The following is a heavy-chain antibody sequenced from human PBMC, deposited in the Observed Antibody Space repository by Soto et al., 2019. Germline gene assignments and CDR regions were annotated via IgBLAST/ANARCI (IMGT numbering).Heavy chain of an antibody. J-gene: IGHJ3*02. CDR2: TYYRSKWKT. D-gene: IGHD3-16*01. Sequence: SRTLSLTCAISGDSVSSNSAARNWVRQSPSRGLEWLGRTYYRSKWKTDYAVSVRGRITINPDTSKNQFSLQLNSVTPGDTAVYYCARGDVIDIWGRGKTVPVS. CDR3: ARGDVIDI. V-gene: IGHV6-1*01. CDR1: GDSVSSNSAA.